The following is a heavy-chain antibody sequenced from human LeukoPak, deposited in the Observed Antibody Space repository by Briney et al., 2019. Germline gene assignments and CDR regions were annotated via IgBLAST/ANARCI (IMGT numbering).Heavy chain of an antibody. J-gene: IGHJ4*02. CDR1: GFTFSSYG. CDR3: AKDRELRTGYFDY. V-gene: IGHV3-30*18. D-gene: IGHD1-26*01. Sequence: PGGSLRLSCAASGFTFSSYGMHWVRQAPGKGLEWVAVISYDGSNKYYAHSVKGRFTISRDNSKNTLYLQMNSLRAEDTAVYYCAKDRELRTGYFDYWGQGTLVTVSS. CDR2: ISYDGSNK.